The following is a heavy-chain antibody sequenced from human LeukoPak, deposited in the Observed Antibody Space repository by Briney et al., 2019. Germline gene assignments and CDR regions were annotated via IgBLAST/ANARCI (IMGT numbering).Heavy chain of an antibody. V-gene: IGHV3-21*01. CDR3: ARVYSTICGMVRNWFDP. J-gene: IGHJ5*02. Sequence: PGGSLRLSCAASGFTFSSYSMNWVRQSPGKGLEWVSSISSSSSYIYYADSVKGRFTISRDNAKNSLYLQMNSLRAEDTAVYYCARVYSTICGMVRNWFDPWGQGTLVTVSS. CDR1: GFTFSSYS. D-gene: IGHD3-3*01. CDR2: ISSSSSYI.